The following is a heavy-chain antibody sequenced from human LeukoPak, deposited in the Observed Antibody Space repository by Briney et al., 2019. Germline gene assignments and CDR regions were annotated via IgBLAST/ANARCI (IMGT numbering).Heavy chain of an antibody. D-gene: IGHD3-22*01. CDR3: AKRTLYYYDSNYMDV. V-gene: IGHV3-23*01. Sequence: GGSLRLSCAASGFTFSSYAMSWVRQAPGKGLEWVSAISGSGGSTYYADSVKGRFTISRDNSKNTLYLQMNSLRAEDTAVYYCAKRTLYYYDSNYMDVWGKGTRSPSP. CDR1: GFTFSSYA. CDR2: ISGSGGST. J-gene: IGHJ6*03.